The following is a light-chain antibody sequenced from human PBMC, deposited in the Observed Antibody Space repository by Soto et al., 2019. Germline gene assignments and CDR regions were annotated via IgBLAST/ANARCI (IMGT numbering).Light chain of an antibody. CDR3: QQSSTYPLT. J-gene: IGKJ4*01. CDR1: QIVGKW. V-gene: IGKV1-5*01. Sequence: DVQMTQSPSNLSASIGDTVTITCRASQIVGKWLAWYQQKPGKAPKLLINDVSNLEIGVPSRFSGSGSGTEFTLTISSLDHDDFETYYCQQSSTYPLTLGGGTKVDIK. CDR2: DVS.